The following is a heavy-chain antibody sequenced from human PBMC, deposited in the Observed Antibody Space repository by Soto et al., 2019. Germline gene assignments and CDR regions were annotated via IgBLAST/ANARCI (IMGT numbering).Heavy chain of an antibody. D-gene: IGHD6-13*01. V-gene: IGHV1-8*01. Sequence: ASVKVSCKASGYTFTSYDINWVRQATGQGLEWMGWMNPNSGNTGYAQKFQGRVTMTRNTSISTAYMELSSLRSEDTVVYYCASGFRYSSNPGRRGYYYYGMDVWGQGTTVTVS. CDR3: ASGFRYSSNPGRRGYYYYGMDV. CDR1: GYTFTSYD. J-gene: IGHJ6*02. CDR2: MNPNSGNT.